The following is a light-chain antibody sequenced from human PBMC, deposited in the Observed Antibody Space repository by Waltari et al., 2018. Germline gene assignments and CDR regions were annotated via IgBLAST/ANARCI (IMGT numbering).Light chain of an antibody. J-gene: IGLJ1*01. Sequence: QSALAQPASVSGSPGQSIAISCPGTSREIGNYNYVSWYQQHPGKAPNLILYEVSDRPSFFSPPFSVSKSGNQATLPLSLLHADDESYYYCISYTNTATLHVFDTGT. CDR1: SREIGNYNY. CDR2: EVS. CDR3: ISYTNTATLHV. V-gene: IGLV2-14*01.